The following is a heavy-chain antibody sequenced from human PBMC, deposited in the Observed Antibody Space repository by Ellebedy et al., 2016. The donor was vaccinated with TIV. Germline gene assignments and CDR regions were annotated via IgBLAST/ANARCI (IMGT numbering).Heavy chain of an antibody. Sequence: GESLKISXAASGFTFSSYGMHWVRQAPGKGLEWVAVISYDGSNKYYADSVKGRFTISRDNSKNTLYLQMNSLRAEDTAVYYCAKSFPYQLPLSWFDPWGQGTLVTVSS. J-gene: IGHJ5*02. CDR1: GFTFSSYG. CDR2: ISYDGSNK. D-gene: IGHD2-2*01. V-gene: IGHV3-30*18. CDR3: AKSFPYQLPLSWFDP.